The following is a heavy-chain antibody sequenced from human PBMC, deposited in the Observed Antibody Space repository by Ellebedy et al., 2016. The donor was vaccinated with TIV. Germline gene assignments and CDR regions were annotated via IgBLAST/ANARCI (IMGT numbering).Heavy chain of an antibody. CDR1: GGSFSGYY. D-gene: IGHD1-26*01. Sequence: SETLSLTXAVYGGSFSGYYWSWIRQPPGKGLEWIGEINHSGSTNYNPSLKSRVTISVDTSKNQFSLKLSSVTAADTAVYYCARAEWELLGGVYYYYGMDVWGQGTTVTVSS. CDR2: INHSGST. CDR3: ARAEWELLGGVYYYYGMDV. V-gene: IGHV4-34*01. J-gene: IGHJ6*02.